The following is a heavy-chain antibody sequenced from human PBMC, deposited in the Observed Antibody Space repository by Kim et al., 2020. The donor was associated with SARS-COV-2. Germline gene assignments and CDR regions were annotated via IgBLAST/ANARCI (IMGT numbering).Heavy chain of an antibody. CDR1: SGTISTSSFY. D-gene: IGHD3-9*01. CDR3: ARHVGALDLPNYDILTGNEYNWFDL. J-gene: IGHJ5*02. Sequence: SETLSLTCTVSSGTISTSSFYWAWIRQPPGKGLEWIGSVYFSGKTYYSPSLKSRVIVSVDTSKDQFSLNLSSVTAADTAVYYCARHVGALDLPNYDILTGNEYNWFDLWGQGTQVIVSS. CDR2: VYFSGKT. V-gene: IGHV4-39*01.